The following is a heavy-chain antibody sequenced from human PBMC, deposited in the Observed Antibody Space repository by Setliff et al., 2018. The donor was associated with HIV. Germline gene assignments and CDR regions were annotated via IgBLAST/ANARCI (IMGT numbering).Heavy chain of an antibody. CDR2: ISSSSRSK. Sequence: GGSLRLSCAASGFTFSTYSMNWVRQAPGKGLEWVSSISSSSRSKYYADSVKGRFTISRDNAKNSLSLQMNSLRAEDTAVYYCARDPASGSYFNWFDPWGQGTLVTVSS. CDR3: ARDPASGSYFNWFDP. CDR1: GFTFSTYS. V-gene: IGHV3-21*01. J-gene: IGHJ5*02. D-gene: IGHD1-26*01.